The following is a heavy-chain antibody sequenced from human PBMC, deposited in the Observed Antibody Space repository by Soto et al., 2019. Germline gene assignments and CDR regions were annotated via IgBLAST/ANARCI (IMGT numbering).Heavy chain of an antibody. V-gene: IGHV3-30*18. CDR3: AKDIYFAVAAPYGMDV. CDR1: GFTFSSYG. Sequence: QVQLVESGGGVVQPGRSLRLSCAASGFTFSSYGMHWVRQAPGKGLEWVAGISCDGSNKYYADSVKGRFTISRDNSKNTLYLQMNSLRAEDTAVYYCAKDIYFAVAAPYGMDVWGQGTTVTVSS. J-gene: IGHJ6*02. CDR2: ISCDGSNK. D-gene: IGHD2-15*01.